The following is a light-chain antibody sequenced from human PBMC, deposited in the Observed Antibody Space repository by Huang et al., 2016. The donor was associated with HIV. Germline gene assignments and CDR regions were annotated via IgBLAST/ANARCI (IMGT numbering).Light chain of an antibody. CDR1: QSISSNY. Sequence: EIVLTQSPGTLSLSPGERATLSCRARQSISSNYLVWYQQKPGQAPRLLIYGASSRATGIPDRFSGSGSGTDFTLTISRLEPEDFAVYYCQQYGSSPPWTFGQGTKVEIK. V-gene: IGKV3-20*01. CDR2: GAS. J-gene: IGKJ1*01. CDR3: QQYGSSPPWT.